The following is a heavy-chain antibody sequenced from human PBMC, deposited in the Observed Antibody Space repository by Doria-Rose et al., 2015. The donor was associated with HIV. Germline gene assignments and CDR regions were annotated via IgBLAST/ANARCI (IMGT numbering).Heavy chain of an antibody. CDR1: GVSLSSPGMG. CDR2: IFSDDER. CDR3: ARIKSSRWYHKYYFDF. J-gene: IGHJ4*02. D-gene: IGHD6-13*01. V-gene: IGHV2-26*01. Sequence: QVTLKESGPVLVKPTETLTLTCTVSGVSLSSPGMGVSWIRQPPGKALEWLAHIFSDDERSYTTSLESRLTISRGTSKSQVVLTMTDMDPVDTATYYCARIKSSRWYHKYYFDFWGQGTLVIVSA.